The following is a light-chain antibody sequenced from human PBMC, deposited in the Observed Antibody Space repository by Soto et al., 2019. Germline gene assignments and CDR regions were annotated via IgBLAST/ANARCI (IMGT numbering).Light chain of an antibody. J-gene: IGLJ3*02. V-gene: IGLV2-14*01. Sequence: QSVLTQPASVSGSPGQSITISCTGSISDVGAYNYVSWYQQHPGKAPKLMIYEVSNRPSGVAFRFSGSKSGNTASLTISGLQAEDEGDYYCSSYTRSTTLLFGGGTKVTVL. CDR3: SSYTRSTTLL. CDR1: ISDVGAYNY. CDR2: EVS.